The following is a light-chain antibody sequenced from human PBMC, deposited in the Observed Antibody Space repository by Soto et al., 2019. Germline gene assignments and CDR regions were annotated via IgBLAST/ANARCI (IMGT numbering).Light chain of an antibody. V-gene: IGKV3-11*01. J-gene: IGKJ4*01. CDR1: PSVSSN. CDR2: GAS. Sequence: EMVLTEYLGTRSLSTVWRSRPPCRPSPSVSSNLAWYQQKPGQAPRLLIYGASTRATGIPARFSGSWSGTDFTLTISILEPEDCAVYYCQQQICWPLTFGGGTKLDIK. CDR3: QQQICWPLT.